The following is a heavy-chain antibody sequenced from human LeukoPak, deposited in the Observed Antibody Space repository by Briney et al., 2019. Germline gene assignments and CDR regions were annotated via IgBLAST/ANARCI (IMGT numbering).Heavy chain of an antibody. V-gene: IGHV6-1*01. D-gene: IGHD2-15*01. CDR1: GDSVSSNSAA. CDR3: AREGENDIVVMGVYYYGMDV. Sequence: SQTLSLTCAISGDSVSSNSAAWNWIRQSPSRGLEWLGRTYYRSKWYNDYAVSVKSRITINPDTSKNQFSLQLNSVTPEDTAVYYCAREGENDIVVMGVYYYGMDVWGKGTTVTVSS. J-gene: IGHJ6*04. CDR2: TYYRSKWYN.